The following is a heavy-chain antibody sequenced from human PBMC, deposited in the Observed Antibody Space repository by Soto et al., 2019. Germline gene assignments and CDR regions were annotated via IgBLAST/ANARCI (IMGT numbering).Heavy chain of an antibody. CDR1: GFTFSSFG. CDR3: AKWGALVPAAILDY. D-gene: IGHD2-2*01. CDR2: TSYDGSNT. J-gene: IGHJ4*02. V-gene: IGHV3-30*18. Sequence: WGSLRLSCVASGFTFSSFGMHWFRQAPGKGLEWVAVTSYDGSNTYYADSVKGRFTISTDNSKNTLYLQMNSLGAEDTAVYYYAKWGALVPAAILDYWGQGNLVTGSS.